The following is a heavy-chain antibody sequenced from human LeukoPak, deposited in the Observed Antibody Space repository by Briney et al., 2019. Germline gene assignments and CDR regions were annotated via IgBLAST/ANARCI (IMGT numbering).Heavy chain of an antibody. J-gene: IGHJ4*02. V-gene: IGHV3-23*01. D-gene: IGHD3-10*01. CDR3: AKRGVVIRGILVIGYHQEAYHYDF. CDR1: GISLSNYA. Sequence: GGSLRLSCVVSGISLSNYAMTWVRQAPGKGLEWVSYISERGGSTTYADSVKGRFTISRDTSLNTLYMQMNNLRAEDTAVYFCAKRGVVIRGILVIGYHQEAYHYDFWGQGVLVTVSS. CDR2: ISERGGST.